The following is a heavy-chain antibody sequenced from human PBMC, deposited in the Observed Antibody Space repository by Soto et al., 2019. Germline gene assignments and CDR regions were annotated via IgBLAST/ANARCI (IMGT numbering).Heavy chain of an antibody. J-gene: IGHJ5*02. CDR1: GGTFSSYT. Sequence: QVQLVQSGAEVKKPGSSVKVSCKASGGTFSSYTISWVRQAPGQGLEWMGRIIPILGIANYAQKFQGRVTINADKSTSTAYMELSSLRSEDTAVYYCARDWTYYYGSGSYGSGWFDPWGQGTLVTVSS. D-gene: IGHD3-10*01. CDR3: ARDWTYYYGSGSYGSGWFDP. V-gene: IGHV1-69*08. CDR2: IIPILGIA.